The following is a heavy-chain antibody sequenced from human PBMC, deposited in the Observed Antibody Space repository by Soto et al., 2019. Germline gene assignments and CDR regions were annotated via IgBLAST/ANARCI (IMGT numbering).Heavy chain of an antibody. V-gene: IGHV4-59*01. CDR3: ARGGIAAAGTGLDY. CDR2: IYYSGST. J-gene: IGHJ4*02. CDR1: GGSISSYY. Sequence: PSETLSLTCTVSGGSISSYYWSWIRQPPGKGLEWIGYIYYSGSTNYNPTLKSRVTISVDTSKNQFSLKLSSVTAADTAVYSCARGGIAAAGTGLDYWGQGTQVTVSS. D-gene: IGHD6-13*01.